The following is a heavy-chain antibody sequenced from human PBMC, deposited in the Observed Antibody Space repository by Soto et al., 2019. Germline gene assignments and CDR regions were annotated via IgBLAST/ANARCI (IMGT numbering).Heavy chain of an antibody. CDR2: IIPVLGPA. Sequence: QVQLVQSGAEVKKPGSSMKVSCKASGGTFNTFAISWVRQAPGQGLEWMGGIIPVLGPAFYAPKFQGRVTITAEKSTTTAYLELSNLTSEDTAVYYCARAAKRSFDYWGQGTLVTVSS. J-gene: IGHJ4*02. CDR3: ARAAKRSFDY. CDR1: GGTFNTFA. V-gene: IGHV1-69*06.